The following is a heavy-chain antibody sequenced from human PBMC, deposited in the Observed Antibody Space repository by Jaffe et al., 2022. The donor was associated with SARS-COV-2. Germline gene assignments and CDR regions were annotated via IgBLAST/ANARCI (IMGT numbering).Heavy chain of an antibody. V-gene: IGHV3-30*03. Sequence: QVQLVESGGGVVQPGRSLRLSCAASGFTFSTYVMHWARQAPGKGLEWVAVISYDRNIQYYADSVKGRFTISRDNSKNTLYLQMDSLRAEDTAVYYCARDRYDVLTGYNYYYMDVWGKGTTVTVSS. CDR2: ISYDRNIQ. D-gene: IGHD3-9*01. J-gene: IGHJ6*03. CDR3: ARDRYDVLTGYNYYYMDV. CDR1: GFTFSTYV.